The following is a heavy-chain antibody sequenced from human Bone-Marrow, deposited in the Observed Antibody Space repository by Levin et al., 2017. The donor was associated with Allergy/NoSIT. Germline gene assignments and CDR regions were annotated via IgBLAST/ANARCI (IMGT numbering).Heavy chain of an antibody. Sequence: TGGSLRLSCAASRFPFSTYAMSWVRQAPGKGLEWVSVISGSGGRTSYADSVKGRFTISRDYSKNTLYLQMNSLGAEDTAVYYCAKLGYPAAGYLPHTYFDFWGQGTLVTVSS. CDR1: RFPFSTYA. V-gene: IGHV3-23*01. J-gene: IGHJ4*02. D-gene: IGHD6-13*01. CDR2: ISGSGGRT. CDR3: AKLGYPAAGYLPHTYFDF.